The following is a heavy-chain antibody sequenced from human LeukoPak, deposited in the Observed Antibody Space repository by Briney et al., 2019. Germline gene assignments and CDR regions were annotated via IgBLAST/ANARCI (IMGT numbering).Heavy chain of an antibody. Sequence: ASVKVSCKASGYTFTGYYMHWVRQAPGQGLEWMGWINPNSGGTNYAQKFQGRVTMTRDTSISTAYMELSRLRSDDTAVYYCARDGVYGGYYYYYMDVWGKGTTVTVSS. D-gene: IGHD6-13*01. J-gene: IGHJ6*03. V-gene: IGHV1-2*02. CDR1: GYTFTGYY. CDR3: ARDGVYGGYYYYYMDV. CDR2: INPNSGGT.